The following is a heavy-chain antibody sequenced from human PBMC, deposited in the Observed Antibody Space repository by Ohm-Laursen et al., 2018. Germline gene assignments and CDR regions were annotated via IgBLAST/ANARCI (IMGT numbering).Heavy chain of an antibody. Sequence: GTLSLTCTVSGGSFTGHYWSWIRQPPGKGLEYISWIHYSGNTNYNPSLRSRVTISVDTSKNQISLSLRSVTAADTAIYYCAGNRLGSSFDNWGPGTVVTVSS. J-gene: IGHJ4*02. CDR1: GGSFTGHY. CDR3: AGNRLGSSFDN. V-gene: IGHV4-59*08. D-gene: IGHD1-26*01. CDR2: IHYSGNT.